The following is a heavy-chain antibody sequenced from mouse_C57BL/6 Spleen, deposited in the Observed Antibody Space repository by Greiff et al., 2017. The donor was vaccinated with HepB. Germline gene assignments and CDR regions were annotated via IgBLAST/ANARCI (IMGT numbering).Heavy chain of an antibody. CDR1: GYTFTSYW. V-gene: IGHV1-61*01. Sequence: QVQLQQPGAELVRPGSSVKLSCKASGYTFTSYWMDWVKQRPGQGLEWIGNIYPSDSETHYNQKFKDKATLTVDNSSGTAYMQLSSLTSEDSAVYYSARYDYDGNYFDYWGQGTTLTVSS. CDR3: ARYDYDGNYFDY. CDR2: IYPSDSET. J-gene: IGHJ2*01. D-gene: IGHD2-4*01.